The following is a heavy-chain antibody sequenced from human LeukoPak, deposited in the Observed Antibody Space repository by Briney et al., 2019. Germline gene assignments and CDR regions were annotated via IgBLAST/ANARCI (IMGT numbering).Heavy chain of an antibody. CDR3: AKEQGWSPDPTKEGFRYSTLYYFDY. CDR2: ISGSGGST. J-gene: IGHJ4*02. V-gene: IGHV3-23*01. D-gene: IGHD4-11*01. Sequence: GGSLRLSCAASGFTFSSYAMSWVRQAPGKGLEWVSAISGSGGSTYYADSVKGRFTISRDNSKNTLYLQMNSLRAEDTAVYYCAKEQGWSPDPTKEGFRYSTLYYFDYWGQGTLVTVSS. CDR1: GFTFSSYA.